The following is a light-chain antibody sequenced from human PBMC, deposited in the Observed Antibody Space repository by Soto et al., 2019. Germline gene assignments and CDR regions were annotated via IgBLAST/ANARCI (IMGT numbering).Light chain of an antibody. Sequence: QSALTQPPSASGSPGQSVTISCTGTGTDVGSYNYVSWYQQHPGKAPKLVIFEVNKRPSGVPDRFSGSKSGNTASLTVSGLQTEDEADYYCNSYVASYSFVFGYGPKLTV. CDR2: EVN. J-gene: IGLJ1*01. CDR3: NSYVASYSFV. CDR1: GTDVGSYNY. V-gene: IGLV2-8*01.